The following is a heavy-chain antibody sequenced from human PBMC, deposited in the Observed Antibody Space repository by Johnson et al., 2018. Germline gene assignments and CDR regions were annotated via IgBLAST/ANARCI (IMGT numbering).Heavy chain of an antibody. Sequence: QVQLVESGGGVVQPGKSLRLSCAASGFTFSIYGMHWVRQAPGKGLEWVAPIWYDDNNHYIESVKGRFTISRYNSKNTLYLQMNSLRAEDTAVYYCARDDGRGAEYLQHWGQGTQVTVSA. CDR1: GFTFSIYG. D-gene: IGHD2-15*01. V-gene: IGHV3-33*01. CDR3: ARDDGRGAEYLQH. J-gene: IGHJ1*01. CDR2: IWYDDNN.